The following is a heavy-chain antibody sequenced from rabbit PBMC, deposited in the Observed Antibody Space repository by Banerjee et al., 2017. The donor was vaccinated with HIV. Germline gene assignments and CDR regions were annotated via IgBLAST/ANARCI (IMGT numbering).Heavy chain of an antibody. Sequence: QSLEESGGDLVKPGASLTLTCTASGFSFSSSYYMCWVRQAPGKGLEWIACIYAGGNRYTYYASWAKGRFTISKTSSTMVTLQMTSLTAADTATYFCARAIGNNAGAGCFDLWGPGTLDTVS. CDR3: ARAIGNNAGAGCFDL. CDR1: GFSFSSSYY. D-gene: IGHD4-2*01. J-gene: IGHJ4*01. V-gene: IGHV1S40*01. CDR2: IYAGGNRYT.